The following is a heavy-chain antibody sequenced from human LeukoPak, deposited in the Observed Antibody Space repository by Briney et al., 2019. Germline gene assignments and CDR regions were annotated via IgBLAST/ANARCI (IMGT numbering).Heavy chain of an antibody. V-gene: IGHV3-7*01. CDR1: GFTFSSYW. D-gene: IGHD4-17*01. CDR2: IKQDGSEK. J-gene: IGHJ4*02. Sequence: GGSLRLSCAASGFTFSSYWMSWVRQAPGKGLEWVANIKQDGSEKYYVDSVKGRFTISRDNAKNSLYLQMNSLRAEDTAVYYCASQRAAFYGDDASFDYWGQGTLVTVSS. CDR3: ASQRAAFYGDDASFDY.